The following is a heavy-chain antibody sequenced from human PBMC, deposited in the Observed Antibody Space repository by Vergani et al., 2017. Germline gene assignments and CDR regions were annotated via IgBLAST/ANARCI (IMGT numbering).Heavy chain of an antibody. CDR3: VRDRGLCAGGRCYREAWDY. D-gene: IGHD2-2*02. CDR2: IRNKAYGGAT. CDR1: GFSFGDYA. V-gene: IGHV3-49*04. Sequence: EVQLVESGGGLVPPGRSLRLSCAASGFSFGDYAMTWVRQAPGKGLEWVAFIRNKAYGGATEYAASVKGRFTISRDIAKNTLYLQVRSLRLEDTGVYHCVRDRGLCAGGRCYREAWDYWGEGTPVTVSS. J-gene: IGHJ4*02.